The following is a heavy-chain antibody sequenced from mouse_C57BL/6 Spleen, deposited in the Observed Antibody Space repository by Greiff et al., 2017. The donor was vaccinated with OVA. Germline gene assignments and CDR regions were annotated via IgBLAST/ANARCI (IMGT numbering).Heavy chain of an antibody. CDR2: IDPSDSYT. CDR3: ARGQTGTNWYFEG. D-gene: IGHD4-1*01. CDR1: GYTFTSYW. Sequence: QVQLQQPGAELVKPGASVKLSCKASGYTFTSYWMQWVKQRPGPGLEWIGEIDPSDSYTNYTQPFKGKATLTVDTSSSPAYMQLSSLTSEDSAVDYWARGQTGTNWYFEGWGTGTTVTVSS. V-gene: IGHV1-50*01. J-gene: IGHJ1*03.